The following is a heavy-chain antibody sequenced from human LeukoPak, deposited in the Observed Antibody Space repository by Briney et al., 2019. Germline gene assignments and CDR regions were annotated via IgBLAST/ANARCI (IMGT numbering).Heavy chain of an antibody. CDR3: TGDYGDYVIGH. D-gene: IGHD4-17*01. CDR1: GGSISSTTYY. Sequence: PSETLSLTCTVSGGSISSTTYYWGWIRQPPGKGLEWIGSMHYSGSTCYNPSLNSRVTISLDTSKNLFSLRLSSVTAADTAVYYCTGDYGDYVIGHWGQGTLVTVSS. CDR2: MHYSGST. V-gene: IGHV4-39*01. J-gene: IGHJ4*02.